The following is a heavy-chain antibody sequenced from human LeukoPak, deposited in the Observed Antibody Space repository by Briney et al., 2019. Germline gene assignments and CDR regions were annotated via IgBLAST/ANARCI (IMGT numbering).Heavy chain of an antibody. CDR1: GFTFSNYF. Sequence: PGGSLRLSCTASGFTFSNYFMHWVRQVPGEGPVWVSRITGDGSSTSYADSVKGRFTISRDNAENTLYLQMNSLRAEDTALYYCVRLYAYWGQGTLVTVSS. CDR2: ITGDGSST. CDR3: VRLYAY. J-gene: IGHJ4*02. D-gene: IGHD2/OR15-2a*01. V-gene: IGHV3-74*01.